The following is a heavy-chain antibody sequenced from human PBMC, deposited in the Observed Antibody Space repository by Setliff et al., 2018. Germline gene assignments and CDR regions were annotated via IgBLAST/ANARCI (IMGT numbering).Heavy chain of an antibody. J-gene: IGHJ3*02. CDR3: ARDTNIVVVPPHRTAFDI. Sequence: ASVKVSCKASGYTFISYGISWVRQAPGQGLEWMGWISAHNGNTNYAQKLQGRVTMTTDTSTSTAYMELRSVRSDDTAVYYCARDTNIVVVPPHRTAFDIWGQGTMVTVSS. CDR1: GYTFISYG. D-gene: IGHD2-2*01. CDR2: ISAHNGNT. V-gene: IGHV1-18*01.